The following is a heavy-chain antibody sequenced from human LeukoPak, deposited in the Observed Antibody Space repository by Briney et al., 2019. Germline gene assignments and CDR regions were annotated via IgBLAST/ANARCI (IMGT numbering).Heavy chain of an antibody. V-gene: IGHV3-23*01. Sequence: GGSLRLSCAASGFTFSSYAMSWVRQAPGKGLEWVSAISGSGGSTYYADSVKGRFTISRDNSKNTLYLQMNSLRAEDTAVYYCANTDSGSYLLDYDFDYWGQGTLVTVSS. J-gene: IGHJ4*02. CDR1: GFTFSSYA. CDR3: ANTDSGSYLLDYDFDY. D-gene: IGHD1-26*01. CDR2: ISGSGGST.